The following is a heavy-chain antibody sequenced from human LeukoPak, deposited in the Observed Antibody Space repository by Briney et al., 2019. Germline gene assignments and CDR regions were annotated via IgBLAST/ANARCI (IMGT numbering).Heavy chain of an antibody. CDR3: AKGSFALVRGVPSEYFQH. CDR1: GFTFDTYA. J-gene: IGHJ1*01. Sequence: PGGSLRLSCSASGFTFDTYAMSWVRQAPGKGLEWVSAISGGGEKTYHADSAQGRFTISRDKSKGTLSLQMNSLRVEDTAIYYCAKGSFALVRGVPSEYFQHWGQGSLVTVSS. D-gene: IGHD3-10*01. CDR2: ISGGGEKT. V-gene: IGHV3-23*01.